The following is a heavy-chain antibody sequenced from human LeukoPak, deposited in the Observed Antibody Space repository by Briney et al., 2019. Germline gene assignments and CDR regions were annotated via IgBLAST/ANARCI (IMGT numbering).Heavy chain of an antibody. CDR2: IYGGGTT. V-gene: IGHV3-53*01. CDR1: GFTVSNSY. CDR3: ARRAGAYSHPYDY. J-gene: IGHJ4*02. Sequence: GGSLRLSCAASGFTVSNSYMSWVRQAPGKGLEWVSIIYGGGTTYYGDSVKGRFTISRDNSKNTLYLQMNSLRAEDTAVYYCARRAGAYSHPYDYWGQGTLVTVSS. D-gene: IGHD4/OR15-4a*01.